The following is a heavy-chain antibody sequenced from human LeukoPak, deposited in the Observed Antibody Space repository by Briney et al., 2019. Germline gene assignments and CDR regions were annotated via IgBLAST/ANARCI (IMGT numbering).Heavy chain of an antibody. CDR3: ARRSSTRLTGYSSGWFHPTFRNWFDP. CDR2: IYTSGST. V-gene: IGHV4-61*09. J-gene: IGHJ5*02. Sequence: PSETLSLTCIVSGGSTSTGDYYCSWIRQPAGKGLEWIGHIYTSGSTNYNPSLKSRVTMSVDTSQNQFSLKLSSVTAADTAVYYCARRSSTRLTGYSSGWFHPTFRNWFDPWGQGTLVTVSS. D-gene: IGHD6-19*01. CDR1: GGSTSTGDYY.